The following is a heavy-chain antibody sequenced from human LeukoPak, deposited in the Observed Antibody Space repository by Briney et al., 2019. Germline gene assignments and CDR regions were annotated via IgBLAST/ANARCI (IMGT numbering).Heavy chain of an antibody. CDR2: LYRNDNT. J-gene: IGHJ3*02. Sequence: GGSLRLSCAASGFTVSTSEMSWVRQVPGKGLEWVSLLYRNDNTYYADSVRGRFTMSRDGSKNTLFLEMNSLRAEDTAVYYCAKIGYCSGGSCYEAFDIWGQGTMVTVSS. V-gene: IGHV3-66*01. CDR3: AKIGYCSGGSCYEAFDI. D-gene: IGHD2-15*01. CDR1: GFTVSTSE.